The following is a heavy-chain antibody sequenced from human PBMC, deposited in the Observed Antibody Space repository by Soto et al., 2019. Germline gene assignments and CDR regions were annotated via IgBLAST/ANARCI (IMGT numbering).Heavy chain of an antibody. D-gene: IGHD4-17*01. CDR2: IYYSGST. J-gene: IGHJ4*02. CDR1: GGSISSYY. V-gene: IGHV4-59*08. Sequence: SETLSLTCTVSGGSISSYYWSWIRQPPGKGLEWIGYIYYSGSTNYNPSLKSRVTISVDTSKNQFSLKLSSVTAADTAVYYCARHRYDYGDFYFDYWGQGTLVPSPQ. CDR3: ARHRYDYGDFYFDY.